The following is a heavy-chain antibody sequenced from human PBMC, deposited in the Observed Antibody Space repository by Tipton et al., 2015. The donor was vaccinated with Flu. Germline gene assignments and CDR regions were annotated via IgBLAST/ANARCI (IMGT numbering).Heavy chain of an antibody. CDR2: IYYSGST. V-gene: IGHV4-59*08. CDR3: ARGVLWFGESQYYGMDV. D-gene: IGHD3-10*01. Sequence: TLSLTCTVSGGSISSYYWSWIRQPPGKGLEWIGYIYYSGSTNYNPSLKSRVTISVDTSKNQFSLKLSSVTAADTAVYYCARGVLWFGESQYYGMDVWGQGTTVTVSS. CDR1: GGSISSYY. J-gene: IGHJ6*02.